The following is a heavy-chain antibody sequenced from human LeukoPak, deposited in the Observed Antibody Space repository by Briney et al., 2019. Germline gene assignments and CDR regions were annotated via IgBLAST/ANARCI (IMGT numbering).Heavy chain of an antibody. V-gene: IGHV1-2*06. Sequence: ASVKVSCKASGYTFTGYYMHWVRQAPGQGLEWMGRINPNSGGTNYAQKFQGRVTMTRDTSTSTVYMELSSLRSEDTAVYYCARASERPWIQLWLPSYSWFDPWGQGTLVTVSS. J-gene: IGHJ5*02. CDR1: GYTFTGYY. D-gene: IGHD5-18*01. CDR3: ARASERPWIQLWLPSYSWFDP. CDR2: INPNSGGT.